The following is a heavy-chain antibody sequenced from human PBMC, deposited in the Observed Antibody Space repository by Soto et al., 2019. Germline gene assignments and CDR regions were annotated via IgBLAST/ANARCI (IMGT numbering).Heavy chain of an antibody. D-gene: IGHD3-3*01. V-gene: IGHV3-23*01. Sequence: GGSLRLCCAASGFTFSSYAMRWVRQAPGKGLEWVAAISGSGGSTYYADSVKGRFTISRDNSKNTLYLQMNSLRAEDTAVYYCAKDLTWSGYYNWFDPGSQGTLVTVSS. CDR2: ISGSGGST. CDR3: AKDLTWSGYYNWFDP. CDR1: GFTFSSYA. J-gene: IGHJ5*02.